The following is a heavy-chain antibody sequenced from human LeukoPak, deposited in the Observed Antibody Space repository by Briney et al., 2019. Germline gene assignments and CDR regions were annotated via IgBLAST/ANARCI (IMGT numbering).Heavy chain of an antibody. Sequence: AGGSLRLSCAASGFNFDDYGMTWVRQAPGKGLEWVGFIRRNAHGGTTEYAASVKGRFHISRDDSNSTAYLQMNSLKTEDTALYFCTRVRVWGSYLPGDDGFEVWGQGTMVTVSA. D-gene: IGHD3-16*01. CDR3: TRVRVWGSYLPGDDGFEV. V-gene: IGHV3-49*04. J-gene: IGHJ3*01. CDR1: GFNFDDYG. CDR2: IRRNAHGGTT.